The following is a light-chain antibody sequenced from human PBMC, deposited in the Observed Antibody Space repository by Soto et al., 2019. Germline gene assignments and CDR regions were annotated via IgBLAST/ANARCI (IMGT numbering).Light chain of an antibody. Sequence: DIQMTQSPSTLSASVGDRVTITCRASQSISTSLAWYQQKPGKAPRLRIYTASNLESGVPSRFSGSGSETEFTLTISSLQPDDFATYYCQQYNSYWTFGQGTKVEIK. V-gene: IGKV1-5*03. CDR3: QQYNSYWT. CDR2: TAS. J-gene: IGKJ1*01. CDR1: QSISTS.